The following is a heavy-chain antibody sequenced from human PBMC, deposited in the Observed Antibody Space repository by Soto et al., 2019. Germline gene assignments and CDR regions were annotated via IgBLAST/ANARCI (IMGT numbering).Heavy chain of an antibody. D-gene: IGHD5-18*01. Sequence: PGGSLRLSCAASGFTFSSYSMNWVRQAPGKGLEWVAVISYDGSNKYYADSVKGRFTISRDNSKNTLYLQMNSLRAEDTAVYYCARVPQQLWPYYFDYWGQGTLVTVSS. CDR2: ISYDGSNK. CDR3: ARVPQQLWPYYFDY. V-gene: IGHV3-30*03. CDR1: GFTFSSYS. J-gene: IGHJ4*02.